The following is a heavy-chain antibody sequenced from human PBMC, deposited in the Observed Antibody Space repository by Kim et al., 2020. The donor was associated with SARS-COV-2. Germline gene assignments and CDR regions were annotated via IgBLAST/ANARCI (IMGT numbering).Heavy chain of an antibody. Sequence: SETLSLTCTVSGGSVSSGSYYWSWIRQPPGKGLEWIGYIYYSGSTNYNPSLKSRVTISVDTSKNQFSLKLSSVTAADTAVYYCARGRPITMIVWPPAFDIWGQGTMVTVSS. CDR3: ARGRPITMIVWPPAFDI. J-gene: IGHJ3*02. D-gene: IGHD3-22*01. V-gene: IGHV4-61*01. CDR2: IYYSGST. CDR1: GGSVSSGSYY.